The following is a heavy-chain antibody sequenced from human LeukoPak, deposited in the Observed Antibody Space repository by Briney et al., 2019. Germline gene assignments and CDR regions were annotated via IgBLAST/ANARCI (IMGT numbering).Heavy chain of an antibody. CDR1: GFTFSSYA. Sequence: GRSLRLSCADSGFTFSSYAMHWVRQAPGKGLEWVAVISYDGSNKYYADSVKGRFTISRDNSKNTLYLQMNSLRAEDTAVYYCARAEPDSGTTVDYWGQGTLVTVSS. CDR2: ISYDGSNK. CDR3: ARAEPDSGTTVDY. J-gene: IGHJ4*02. D-gene: IGHD1-26*01. V-gene: IGHV3-30-3*01.